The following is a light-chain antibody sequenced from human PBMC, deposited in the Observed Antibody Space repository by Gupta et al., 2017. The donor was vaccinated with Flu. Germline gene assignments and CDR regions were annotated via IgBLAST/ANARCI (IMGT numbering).Light chain of an antibody. CDR3: QQYDNLPPVLT. CDR2: DAS. CDR1: QDISNY. V-gene: IGKV1-33*01. Sequence: SLSASVGDRVTITCQASQDISNYLNWYQQKPGKAPKLLIYDASNLETGVPSRFSGSGSGTDFTFTISSLQPEDIATYYCQQYDNLPPVLTFGPGTKVDIK. J-gene: IGKJ3*01.